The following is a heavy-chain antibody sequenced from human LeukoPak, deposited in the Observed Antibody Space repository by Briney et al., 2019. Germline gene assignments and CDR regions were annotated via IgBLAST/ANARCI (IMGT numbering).Heavy chain of an antibody. J-gene: IGHJ4*02. Sequence: GSLRLSCAASGFTFSSYSMNWVRQAPGKGLEWVSSISSSSSYIYYADSVKGRFTISRDNAKNSLYLQMNSLRAEDTAVYYCASNYYDFWSGYYLDYWGQGTLVTVSS. CDR2: ISSSSSYI. CDR1: GFTFSSYS. D-gene: IGHD3-3*01. CDR3: ASNYYDFWSGYYLDY. V-gene: IGHV3-21*01.